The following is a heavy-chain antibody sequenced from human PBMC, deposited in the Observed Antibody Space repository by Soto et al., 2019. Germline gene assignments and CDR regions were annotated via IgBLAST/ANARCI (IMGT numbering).Heavy chain of an antibody. CDR1: GFTFSSYA. CDR3: ASNPLRLRFLEWLIS. V-gene: IGHV3-23*01. Sequence: PGGSLRLSCAASGFTFSSYAMSWVRQAPVQGLEWVSAISESGGATYYPDSVKGRFTISRDNSKNTLYLQMNSLRAEDTAVYFCASNPLRLRFLEWLISWGQGTLVTVSS. J-gene: IGHJ4*02. CDR2: ISESGGAT. D-gene: IGHD3-3*01.